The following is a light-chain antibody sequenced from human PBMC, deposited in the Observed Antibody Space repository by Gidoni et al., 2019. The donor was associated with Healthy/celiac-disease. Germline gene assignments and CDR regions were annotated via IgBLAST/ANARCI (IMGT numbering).Light chain of an antibody. CDR1: QSISSY. CDR3: QQSYSTPWLT. CDR2: AAS. V-gene: IGKV1-39*01. Sequence: DIQMTQSPSSLSASVGDRVTITCRASQSISSYLNWYQQKPGKAPKLLIYAASSLQSGVPSRFSGSGSGTDFTLTISSRQPEDFATYYCQQSYSTPWLTFGGGTKVEIK. J-gene: IGKJ4*01.